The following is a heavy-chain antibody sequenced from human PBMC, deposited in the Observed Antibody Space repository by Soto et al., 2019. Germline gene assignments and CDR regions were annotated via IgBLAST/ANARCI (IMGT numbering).Heavy chain of an antibody. V-gene: IGHV3-23*01. CDR2: ISGSGGST. D-gene: IGHD3-22*01. CDR1: GFTFSSYA. Sequence: GGSLTLSCAASGFTFSSYAMSWVCQAPGTGLEWVSAISGSGGSTYYADSVKGRFTISRDNSKNTLYLQMNSLRAEDTAVYYCARNLDYYDSSGYYRPINWFDPWGQGTLVTVSS. CDR3: ARNLDYYDSSGYYRPINWFDP. J-gene: IGHJ5*02.